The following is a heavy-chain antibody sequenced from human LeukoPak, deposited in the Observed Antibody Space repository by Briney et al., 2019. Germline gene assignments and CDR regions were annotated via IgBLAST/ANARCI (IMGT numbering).Heavy chain of an antibody. CDR1: GGSISSSSYY. J-gene: IGHJ3*02. CDR3: ARLASDSSGYYLLDAFDI. CDR2: IYYSGST. Sequence: SETLSLTCTVSGGSISSSSYYWGWIRQPPGKGLEWIGSIYYSGSTNYNPSLKSRVTISVDTSRNQFSLKLSSVTAADTAVYYCARLASDSSGYYLLDAFDIWGQGTMVTVSS. D-gene: IGHD3-22*01. V-gene: IGHV4-39*07.